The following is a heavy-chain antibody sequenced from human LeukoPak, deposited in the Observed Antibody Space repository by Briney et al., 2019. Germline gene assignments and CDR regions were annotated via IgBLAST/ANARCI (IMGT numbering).Heavy chain of an antibody. J-gene: IGHJ5*02. Sequence: SETLSLTCTVSGGSISSGSYYWSWIRQPPGKGLEWIGEINHSGSTNYNPSLKSRVTISVDTSKNQFSLKLSSVTAADTAVYYCTRHLFPPLTGYYVRTGNWFDPWGQGTLVTVSS. D-gene: IGHD3-9*01. CDR3: TRHLFPPLTGYYVRTGNWFDP. CDR2: INHSGST. CDR1: GGSISSGSYY. V-gene: IGHV4-39*01.